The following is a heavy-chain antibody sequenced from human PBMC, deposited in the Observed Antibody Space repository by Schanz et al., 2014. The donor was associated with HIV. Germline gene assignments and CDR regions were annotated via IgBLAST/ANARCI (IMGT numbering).Heavy chain of an antibody. Sequence: EVQLLESGGGLVQPGGSLRLSCAASGLTFSDYAMTWVRQGAGKGLEWVSTISESGRYTYYADSVKGRFTISRDNSKNTLYLQMNSLRAEDTAVYYCARDRMVYAQAPLYYFDYWGQGTLVTVSS. J-gene: IGHJ4*02. V-gene: IGHV3-23*01. CDR1: GLTFSDYA. D-gene: IGHD2-8*01. CDR2: ISESGRYT. CDR3: ARDRMVYAQAPLYYFDY.